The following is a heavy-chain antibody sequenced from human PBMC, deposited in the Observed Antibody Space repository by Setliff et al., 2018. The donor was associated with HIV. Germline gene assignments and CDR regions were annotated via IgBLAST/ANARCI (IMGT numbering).Heavy chain of an antibody. CDR1: GDSMIPHY. Sequence: PSETLSLTCLVSGDSMIPHYWSWIRQPPGRGLEWIGYISNYGSPSYSPSLESRVTILLDTSKNQFSLRLSSVTAADTAVYYCAKGAGFYGDYTFDYWGQGNLVTVSS. J-gene: IGHJ4*02. CDR3: AKGAGFYGDYTFDY. D-gene: IGHD4-17*01. V-gene: IGHV4-59*11. CDR2: ISNYGSP.